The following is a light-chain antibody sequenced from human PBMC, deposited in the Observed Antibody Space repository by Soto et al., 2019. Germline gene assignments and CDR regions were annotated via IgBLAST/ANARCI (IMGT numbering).Light chain of an antibody. Sequence: EIVMTQSPATLSVSPGERATVYCRASQSVSSNLAWYQQKPGQAPRLLTYDVSNRAADIPARFSGSGSGADFILSISRLEPEDFAVYYCQQYGSSPWTFGQGTEVDIK. CDR2: DVS. J-gene: IGKJ1*01. CDR1: QSVSSN. CDR3: QQYGSSPWT. V-gene: IGKV3-20*01.